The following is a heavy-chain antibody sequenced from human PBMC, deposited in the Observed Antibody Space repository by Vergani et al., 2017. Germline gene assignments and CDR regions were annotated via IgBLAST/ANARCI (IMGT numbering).Heavy chain of an antibody. J-gene: IGHJ4*02. V-gene: IGHV4-38-2*02. CDR1: GFSITRGYY. CDR2: VFHLGTV. CDR3: VRDLFSRGPFDV. D-gene: IGHD3-10*02. Sequence: QVQLQEPGPGLLKAADTLSLTCDVSGFSITRGYYWGWVRQFPGKGLEWIGSVFHLGTVYYNPSLRSRVSISVDAYNVFSLKLTSVTAADTAVYFCVRDLFSRGPFDVWGQGSLVSVSS.